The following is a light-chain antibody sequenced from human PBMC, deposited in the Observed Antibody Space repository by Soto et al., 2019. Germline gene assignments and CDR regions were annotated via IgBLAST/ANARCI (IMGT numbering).Light chain of an antibody. V-gene: IGLV2-23*01. Sequence: QSALTQPASVSGSPGQSITISCTGTSSDVGSYNLVSWYQHHPGKAPELMIYAGSERPSGVSNRFSGSKSGNTASLTISGLQAEDEADYYCCSYAGSSTYVFGTATNLTVL. CDR3: CSYAGSSTYV. J-gene: IGLJ1*01. CDR1: SSDVGSYNL. CDR2: AGS.